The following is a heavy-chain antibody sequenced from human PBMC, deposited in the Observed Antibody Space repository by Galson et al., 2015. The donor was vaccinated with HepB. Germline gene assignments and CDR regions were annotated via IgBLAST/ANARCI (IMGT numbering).Heavy chain of an antibody. CDR2: ISYDGSNK. J-gene: IGHJ3*02. V-gene: IGHV3-30*18. CDR1: GFTFSSYG. CDR3: AKDETPLAAALLEAFDI. Sequence: SLRLSCAASGFTFSSYGMHWVRQAPGKGLEWVAVISYDGSNKYYADSVKGRFTISRDNSKNTLYLQMNSLRAEDTAVYYCAKDETPLAAALLEAFDIWGQGTMVTVSS. D-gene: IGHD6-13*01.